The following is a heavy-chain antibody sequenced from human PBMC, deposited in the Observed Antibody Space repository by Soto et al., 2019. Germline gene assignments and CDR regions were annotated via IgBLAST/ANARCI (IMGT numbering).Heavy chain of an antibody. Sequence: SETLSLTCAVYGGSFSGYYWTWIRQPPGTGLEWIGEINHSGSTNYNPSLKSRVTISVDTSKNQFSLKLTSVTAAETAVYYCARDKITGLFDYWGQRTLVNTSS. CDR1: GGSFSGYY. CDR2: INHSGST. CDR3: ARDKITGLFDY. V-gene: IGHV4-34*01. D-gene: IGHD2-8*02. J-gene: IGHJ4*02.